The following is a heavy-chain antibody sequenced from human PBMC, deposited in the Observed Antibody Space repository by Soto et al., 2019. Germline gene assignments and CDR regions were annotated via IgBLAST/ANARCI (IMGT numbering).Heavy chain of an antibody. J-gene: IGHJ4*02. D-gene: IGHD3-16*01. CDR3: ARAPPMLFFDY. V-gene: IGHV1-3*01. CDR1: GYTFNSYA. CDR2: INAGNGNT. Sequence: GASVKVSCKASGYTFNSYAMHWVRQAPGQRLEWMGWINAGNGNTKYSQKFQGRVTITRDTSTSTAYMELRSLRSDDTAVYYCARAPPMLFFDYWGQGTLVTVSS.